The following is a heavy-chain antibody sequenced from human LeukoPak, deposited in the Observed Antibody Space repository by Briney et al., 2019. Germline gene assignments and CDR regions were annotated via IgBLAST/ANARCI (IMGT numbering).Heavy chain of an antibody. CDR1: GFTFSSYG. J-gene: IGHJ6*02. CDR3: ARDTVTIYYYYYGMDV. V-gene: IGHV3-30*03. D-gene: IGHD4-17*01. CDR2: ISYDGTNE. Sequence: GGSLRLSCAASGFTFSSYGIHWVRQAPGKGLGWVAVISYDGTNEYYADSVTGRFTISRDNSKNTLYLQMNSLRAEDTAVYYCARDTVTIYYYYYGMDVWGQGTTVTVSS.